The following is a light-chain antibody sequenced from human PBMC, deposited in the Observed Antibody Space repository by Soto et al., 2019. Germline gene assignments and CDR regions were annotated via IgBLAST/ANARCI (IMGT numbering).Light chain of an antibody. CDR1: QGISSY. CDR3: QQYLSYPYP. CDR2: AAA. J-gene: IGKJ2*01. Sequence: AIRMTQSPSSFSASTGDRVTITCRASQGISSYLAWYQQKPGKAPKLLIYAAATLQRGAPSRFSASGSGTDFTLTISLLQSEDFATYYCQQYLSYPYPFGQGTKLEI. V-gene: IGKV1-8*01.